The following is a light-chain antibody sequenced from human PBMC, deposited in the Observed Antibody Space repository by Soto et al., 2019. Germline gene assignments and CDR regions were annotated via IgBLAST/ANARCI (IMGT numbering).Light chain of an antibody. CDR1: QTITRSY. J-gene: IGKJ5*01. Sequence: EIVLTQSPGTLSLSPGERATLSCRASQTITRSYLAWYQQKPGQAPRLVIHTASTRYASIPERFSGSESGTDFTLTISRLEPEDFAVYYCQQYDRSPITFGQGTRLEIK. CDR3: QQYDRSPIT. V-gene: IGKV3-20*01. CDR2: TAS.